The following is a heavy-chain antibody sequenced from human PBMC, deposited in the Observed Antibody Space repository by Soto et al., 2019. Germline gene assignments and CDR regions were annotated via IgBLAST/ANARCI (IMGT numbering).Heavy chain of an antibody. CDR2: ISAYNGNT. V-gene: IGHV1-18*04. Sequence: ASVKVSCKASGYSFTSYGISWVRQAPGQGLEWMGWISAYNGNTNYAQKVQGRVTITADKSTSTAYMELSSLRSEDTAVYYCARVWGLRFLERGMDVWGQGTTVTVSS. J-gene: IGHJ6*02. CDR3: ARVWGLRFLERGMDV. CDR1: GYSFTSYG. D-gene: IGHD3-3*01.